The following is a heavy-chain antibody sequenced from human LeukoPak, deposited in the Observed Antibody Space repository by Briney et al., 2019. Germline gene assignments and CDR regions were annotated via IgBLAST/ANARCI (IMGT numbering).Heavy chain of an antibody. V-gene: IGHV4-59*08. CDR1: GGSISSYY. D-gene: IGHD2-8*02. CDR3: SRRPRYFRWCSCYFDY. Sequence: SETLSLTCTVSGGSISSYYWSWIWQPPGKGLEWIGYIYYSGSTNYNPSLKSRVTISVDMSKNQFSLKLSSVTAADTAVYYCSRRPRYFRWCSCYFDYWGQGTLVTVSS. CDR2: IYYSGST. J-gene: IGHJ4*02.